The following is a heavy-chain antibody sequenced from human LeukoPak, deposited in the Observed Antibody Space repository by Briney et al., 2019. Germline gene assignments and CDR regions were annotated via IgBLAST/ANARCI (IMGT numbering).Heavy chain of an antibody. CDR2: IYYSGST. Sequence: SETLSLTCTVSGGSISTSSYYWGWIRQPPGKGLEWIGSIYYSGSTYYNPSLKSRVTISVDTSKNQFSLKLSSVTAADTAVYYCARGVQLHYYYYYMDVWGKGTTVTVSS. D-gene: IGHD1-1*01. V-gene: IGHV4-39*01. CDR3: ARGVQLHYYYYYMDV. J-gene: IGHJ6*03. CDR1: GGSISTSSYY.